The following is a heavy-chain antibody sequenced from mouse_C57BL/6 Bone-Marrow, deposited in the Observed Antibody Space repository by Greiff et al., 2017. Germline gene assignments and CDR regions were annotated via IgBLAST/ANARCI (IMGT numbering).Heavy chain of an antibody. D-gene: IGHD2-3*01. Sequence: QVQLKESGAELARPGASVKLSCKASGYTFTSSGISWVKQRTGQGLEWIGEIYPRSGNTFYNEKFKGKATLPADKSSSTAYMELRSLTSEDSAVYFCAREGMDYAMDYWGQGTSVTVSS. CDR3: AREGMDYAMDY. CDR2: IYPRSGNT. J-gene: IGHJ4*01. CDR1: GYTFTSSG. V-gene: IGHV1-81*01.